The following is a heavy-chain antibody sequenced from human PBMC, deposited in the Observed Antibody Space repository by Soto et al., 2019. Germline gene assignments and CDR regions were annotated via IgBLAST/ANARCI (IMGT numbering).Heavy chain of an antibody. V-gene: IGHV1-3*01. Sequence: ASVKVSCKASGYTFTSYAMHWVRQAPGQRLEWMGWINAGNGNTKYSQKFQGRVTITRDTSASTAYMELSSLRSEDTAVYYCATDRWVGPMVHFDYWGQGTLVTVSS. D-gene: IGHD3-10*01. CDR3: ATDRWVGPMVHFDY. CDR2: INAGNGNT. CDR1: GYTFTSYA. J-gene: IGHJ4*02.